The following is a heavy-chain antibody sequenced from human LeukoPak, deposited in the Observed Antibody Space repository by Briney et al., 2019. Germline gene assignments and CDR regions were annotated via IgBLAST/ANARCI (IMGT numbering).Heavy chain of an antibody. Sequence: SQTLSLTCTVSGGSISSGGYYWSWIRQPPGKGLEWIGEINHSGSTNYNPSLKSRVTISVDTSKNQFSLKLSSVTAADTAVYSCARMVWGRFDPWGQGTLVTVSS. CDR2: INHSGST. CDR1: GGSISSGGYY. V-gene: IGHV4-30-2*01. J-gene: IGHJ5*02. D-gene: IGHD7-27*01. CDR3: ARMVWGRFDP.